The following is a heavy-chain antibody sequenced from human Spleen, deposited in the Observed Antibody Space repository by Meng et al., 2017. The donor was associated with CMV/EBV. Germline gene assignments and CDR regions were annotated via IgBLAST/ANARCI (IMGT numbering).Heavy chain of an antibody. Sequence: ASVKVSCKASGYTFTAHYFHWVRQAPGQGLEWMGWINPNSGGTNSAQKFQGRVTMTRDTSISTAYMELSRLRSDDTAVYYCAKAPVGANVYGMDVWGQGTTVTVSS. CDR2: INPNSGGT. D-gene: IGHD1-26*01. J-gene: IGHJ6*02. V-gene: IGHV1-2*02. CDR1: GYTFTAHY. CDR3: AKAPVGANVYGMDV.